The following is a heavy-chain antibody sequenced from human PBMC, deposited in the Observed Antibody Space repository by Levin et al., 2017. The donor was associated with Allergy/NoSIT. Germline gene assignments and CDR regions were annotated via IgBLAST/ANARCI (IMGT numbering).Heavy chain of an antibody. V-gene: IGHV3-30-3*01. CDR2: ISYDGSNK. Sequence: SCAASGFTFSSYAMHWVRQAPGKGLEWVAVISYDGSNKYYADSVKGRFTISRDNSKNTLYLQMNSLRAEDTAVYYCAREDGTERYYYYYYYMDVWGKGTTVTVSS. D-gene: IGHD5-24*01. J-gene: IGHJ6*03. CDR3: AREDGTERYYYYYYYMDV. CDR1: GFTFSSYA.